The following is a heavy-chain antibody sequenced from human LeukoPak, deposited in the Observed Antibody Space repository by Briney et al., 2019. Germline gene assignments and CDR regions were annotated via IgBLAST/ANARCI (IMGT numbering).Heavy chain of an antibody. J-gene: IGHJ4*02. CDR3: ARGALPGADKYYFDY. CDR2: ISTSEST. V-gene: IGHV4-61*02. Sequence: SETLSLTCTVSGGSISSGTYYWSWIRQPAGKGLEWIGRISTSESTNYNSSLESRVTISVDTSKNQFSLKLSSVTAADTAVYYCARGALPGADKYYFDYWGQGTLVTVSS. D-gene: IGHD1-14*01. CDR1: GGSISSGTYY.